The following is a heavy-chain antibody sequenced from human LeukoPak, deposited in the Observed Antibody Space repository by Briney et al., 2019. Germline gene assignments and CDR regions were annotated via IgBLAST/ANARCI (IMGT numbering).Heavy chain of an antibody. CDR1: GFNFETYA. CDR2: ISDDGNNH. V-gene: IGHV3-30*18. J-gene: IGHJ4*02. D-gene: IGHD3-16*01. CDR3: AKTAWGGISLSRIYSHYLHS. Sequence: GGSLRLSCTASGFNFETYAMHWVRPAPGKGLEWVAVISDDGNNHYYAHSVKGRFTISRDNSNNTLFLQMNSLRAEDTALYYCAKTAWGGISLSRIYSHYLHSGGQQSLL.